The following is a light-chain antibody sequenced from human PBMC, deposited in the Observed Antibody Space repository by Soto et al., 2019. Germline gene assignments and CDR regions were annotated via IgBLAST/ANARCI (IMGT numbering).Light chain of an antibody. CDR1: QSVRSNF. CDR2: DAY. CDR3: QKYAGSPRT. V-gene: IGKV3-20*01. J-gene: IGKJ2*01. Sequence: EIVLTQSPGTLSLSPGDTATLSCRASQSVRSNFLAWYQHKPGQAPRLLIHDAYSRATGIPDRFSGSGSDRDFTLTISRLEPEDFAVYCWQKYAGSPRTFGQGTKLEIK.